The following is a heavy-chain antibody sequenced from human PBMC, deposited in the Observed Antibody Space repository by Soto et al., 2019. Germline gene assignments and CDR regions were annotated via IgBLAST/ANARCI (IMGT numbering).Heavy chain of an antibody. CDR1: GFSVSTNY. J-gene: IGHJ4*02. D-gene: IGHD2-21*01. CDR3: ATVVRG. Sequence: EVQLVESGGGLVRPGGSLRLSCAASGFSVSTNYMSWVRQAPGKGLEWVSVIYRDGSTHYADSVKGRFTVSRDNSKNTVYLQMISLRAEDMAVYYCATVVRGWGQGTLVTVSS. CDR2: IYRDGST. V-gene: IGHV3-66*01.